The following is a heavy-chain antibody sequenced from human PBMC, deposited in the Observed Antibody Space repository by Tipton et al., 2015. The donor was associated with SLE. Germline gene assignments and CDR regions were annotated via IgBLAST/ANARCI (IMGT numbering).Heavy chain of an antibody. V-gene: IGHV4-59*08. D-gene: IGHD2-15*01. CDR2: IYYSVST. J-gene: IGHJ4*02. CDR1: GASISTSY. Sequence: TLSLTCTVSGASISTSYWSWIRQPPGQGLEWIGSIYYSVSTTFTPSLKSRVTISADTSKKEVSLTLNSVTAADTAVYYCAKRAHIVIGRGYFDFWGRGILVTVSS. CDR3: AKRAHIVIGRGYFDF.